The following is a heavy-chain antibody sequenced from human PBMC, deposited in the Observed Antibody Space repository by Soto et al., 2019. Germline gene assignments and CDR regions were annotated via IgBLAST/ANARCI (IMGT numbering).Heavy chain of an antibody. V-gene: IGHV3-30*18. J-gene: IGHJ6*02. Sequence: GSLRLSCAASGFTFSSYGMHWVRQAPGKGLEWVAVISYDGSNKYYADSVKGRFTISRDNSKNTLYLQMSSLRAEDTAVYYCVKDGSSGWPYYYGLDVWGQGTTVTVSS. D-gene: IGHD6-19*01. CDR1: GFTFSSYG. CDR3: VKDGSSGWPYYYGLDV. CDR2: ISYDGSNK.